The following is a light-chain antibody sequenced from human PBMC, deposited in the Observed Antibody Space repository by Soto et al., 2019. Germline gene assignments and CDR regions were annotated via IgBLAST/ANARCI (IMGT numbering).Light chain of an antibody. CDR2: KAS. CDR3: QHYNSYSEA. V-gene: IGKV1-5*03. Sequence: DIQMTQSPSTLSGSVGDRVTITCRASQTISSWLAWYQQKPGKAPKLLIYKASTLQSWVPSRCSGSGSGTEFTLTISSLQPDDFASYYCQHYNSYSEAFGQGTKVELK. J-gene: IGKJ1*01. CDR1: QTISSW.